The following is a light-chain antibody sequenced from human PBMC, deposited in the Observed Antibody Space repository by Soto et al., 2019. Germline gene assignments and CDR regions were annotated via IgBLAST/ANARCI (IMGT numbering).Light chain of an antibody. J-gene: IGKJ4*01. Sequence: EVVMAQSPVTLSVSPGDGATLSCRASQSVTGNLAWYQQKPGQAPRLLIYGASTRATGIPARFSGSGSGTEFTLTISSLQSEDFAVYYCQQYNNWPLTFGGGTKVEIK. V-gene: IGKV3-15*01. CDR3: QQYNNWPLT. CDR1: QSVTGN. CDR2: GAS.